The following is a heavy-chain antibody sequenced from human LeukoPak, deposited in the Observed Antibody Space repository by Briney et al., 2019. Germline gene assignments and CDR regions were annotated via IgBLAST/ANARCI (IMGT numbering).Heavy chain of an antibody. V-gene: IGHV1-18*01. Sequence: ASVKVSCTASGYTFTSYGISWVRQAPGQGLEWMGWISAYNGNTNYPQKLQGRVTMTTDTSTSTACMELRSLRSDDTAVYYCARDGVTLVRGVIIMTTDYWGQGTLVTVSS. CDR2: ISAYNGNT. CDR1: GYTFTSYG. D-gene: IGHD3-10*01. CDR3: ARDGVTLVRGVIIMTTDY. J-gene: IGHJ4*02.